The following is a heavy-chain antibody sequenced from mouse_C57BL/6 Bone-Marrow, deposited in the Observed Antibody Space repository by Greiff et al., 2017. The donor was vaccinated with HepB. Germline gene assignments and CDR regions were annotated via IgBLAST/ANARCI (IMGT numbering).Heavy chain of an antibody. D-gene: IGHD2-12*01. CDR2: ISDGGSYT. Sequence: EVKLMESGGGLVKPGGSLKLSCAASGFTFSSYAMSWVRQTPEKRLEWVATISDGGSYTYYPDNVKGRFTISRDNAKNNLYLQMSHLKSEDTAMYYCARERAYYSYYYAMDYWGQGTSVTVSS. J-gene: IGHJ4*01. V-gene: IGHV5-4*01. CDR1: GFTFSSYA. CDR3: ARERAYYSYYYAMDY.